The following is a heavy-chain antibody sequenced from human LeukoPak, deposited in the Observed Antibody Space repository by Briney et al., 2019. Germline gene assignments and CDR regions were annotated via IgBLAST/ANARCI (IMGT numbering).Heavy chain of an antibody. Sequence: SQTLSLTCTVSGGSISSGGYYWSWIRQHPGKGLEWIGYIYYSGSTYYNPSLKSRVTISVDTSKNQFSLKLSSVAAADTAVYYCARDREDIVVVPAAGLDYWGQGTLVTVSS. D-gene: IGHD2-2*01. J-gene: IGHJ4*02. V-gene: IGHV4-31*03. CDR2: IYYSGST. CDR1: GGSISSGGYY. CDR3: ARDREDIVVVPAAGLDY.